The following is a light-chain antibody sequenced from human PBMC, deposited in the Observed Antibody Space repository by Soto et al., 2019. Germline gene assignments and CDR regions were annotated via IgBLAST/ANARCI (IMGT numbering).Light chain of an antibody. Sequence: DIQMTQSPSTVSASVGDGATITCRASQSIRTWLAWYQQKPGHPPKLLIYDASTVESGVSSGFSGSGSGTDFTLTISSLQPDDFATYYCQQYNSYPYTFGQGTKLEIK. CDR3: QQYNSYPYT. CDR1: QSIRTW. CDR2: DAS. J-gene: IGKJ2*01. V-gene: IGKV1-5*01.